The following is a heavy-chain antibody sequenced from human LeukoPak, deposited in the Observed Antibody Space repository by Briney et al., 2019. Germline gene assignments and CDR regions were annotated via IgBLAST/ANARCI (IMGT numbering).Heavy chain of an antibody. V-gene: IGHV3-23*01. CDR3: AKRGGVRGVTPNWFDP. D-gene: IGHD3-10*02. J-gene: IGHJ5*02. CDR1: GFTFSSYA. CDR2: ISGSGGST. Sequence: GGSLRLSCAASGFTFSSYAMSWVRQAPGKGLEGVSAISGSGGSTYYADSVKGRFTISRYNSKNTLYLQMNSLRAEDTAVYYCAKRGGVRGVTPNWFDPWAREPWSPSPQ.